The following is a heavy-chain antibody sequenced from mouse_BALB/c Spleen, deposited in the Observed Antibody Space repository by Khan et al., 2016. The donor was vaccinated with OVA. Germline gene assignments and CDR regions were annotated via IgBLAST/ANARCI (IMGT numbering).Heavy chain of an antibody. CDR2: INTHSGVP. D-gene: IGHD2-14*01. V-gene: IGHV9-4*02. J-gene: IGHJ4*01. Sequence: QIQLVQSGPELKKPGETVRISCKASGYTFKTAGIQWVQKMPGKGLKWIGWINTHSGVPKYAEDFKGRFAFSLEISVNTAYLQLTNLKNEDTATYFCASGGADYYRNDGGAMEYWGQGTLVTVSS. CDR3: ASGGADYYRNDGGAMEY. CDR1: GYTFKTAG.